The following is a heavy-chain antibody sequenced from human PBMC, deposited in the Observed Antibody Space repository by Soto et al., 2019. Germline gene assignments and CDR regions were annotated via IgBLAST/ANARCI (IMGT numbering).Heavy chain of an antibody. V-gene: IGHV1-46*03. CDR3: ARGGDIVVVTAPYAP. J-gene: IGHJ5*02. Sequence: VRQAPRKGLEWLGIINPSGGYKTYAQRFLGRVTVTSHTSTSTAHMELGSPTSEATAVYYCARGGDIVVVTAPYAPWAQGTLVTVSS. CDR2: INPSGGYK. D-gene: IGHD2-21*02.